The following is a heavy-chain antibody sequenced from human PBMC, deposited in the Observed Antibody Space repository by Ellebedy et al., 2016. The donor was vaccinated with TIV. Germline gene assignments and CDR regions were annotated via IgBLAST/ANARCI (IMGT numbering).Heavy chain of an antibody. CDR2: INPSGGST. J-gene: IGHJ6*02. V-gene: IGHV1-46*01. Sequence: ASVKVSXXASGYTFTSYGISWVRQAPGQGLEWMGIINPSGGSTSYAQKFQGRVTMTRDTSTSTVYMELSSLRSDDTAVYYCATPLAYYYGMDVWGQGTTVTVSS. D-gene: IGHD5-12*01. CDR3: ATPLAYYYGMDV. CDR1: GYTFTSYG.